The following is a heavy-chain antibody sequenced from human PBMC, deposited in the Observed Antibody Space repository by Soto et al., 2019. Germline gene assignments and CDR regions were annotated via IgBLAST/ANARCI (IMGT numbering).Heavy chain of an antibody. D-gene: IGHD2-21*01. CDR3: AKGGHMSEFDP. J-gene: IGHJ5*02. Sequence: EVQILESGGDLIQPGGSLRLSCAASGFTFAHYAMSWIRQSPGKGLEWVATISGDAAATFYAVSVEGRFTISRENSWNTVYLQMKGLRPDDTAVYYCAKGGHMSEFDPWGQGTLVTVSS. V-gene: IGHV3-23*01. CDR1: GFTFAHYA. CDR2: ISGDAAAT.